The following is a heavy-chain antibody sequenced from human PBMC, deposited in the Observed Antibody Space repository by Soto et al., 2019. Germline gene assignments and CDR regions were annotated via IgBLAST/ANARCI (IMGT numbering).Heavy chain of an antibody. CDR1: GFTFSNAW. Sequence: GGSLRLSCAASGFTFSNAWMSWVRQAPGKGLEWVGRIKSKTDGGTTDYAAPVKGRFTISRDDSKNTLYLQMNSLKTEDTAVYYCTTEIDTITIPITPGDIWGQGTMVTVSS. CDR3: TTEIDTITIPITPGDI. V-gene: IGHV3-15*01. J-gene: IGHJ3*02. CDR2: IKSKTDGGTT. D-gene: IGHD3-3*01.